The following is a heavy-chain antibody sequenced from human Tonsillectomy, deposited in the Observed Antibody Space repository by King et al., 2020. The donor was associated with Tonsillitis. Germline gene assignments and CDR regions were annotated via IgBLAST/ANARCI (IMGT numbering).Heavy chain of an antibody. Sequence: QLVQSGAEVKKPGSSVKVSCKASGGTFNNYAFNWVRQAPGQGLEWMGGIIPILGTANYAQKFQGRVTITADESTSTAYMELCSLRSEDTAVFYCARLSSYSGSDSDSWGQGTQVTVSS. J-gene: IGHJ4*02. CDR2: IIPILGTA. CDR1: GGTFNNYA. V-gene: IGHV1-69*11. CDR3: ARLSSYSGSDSDS. D-gene: IGHD1-26*01.